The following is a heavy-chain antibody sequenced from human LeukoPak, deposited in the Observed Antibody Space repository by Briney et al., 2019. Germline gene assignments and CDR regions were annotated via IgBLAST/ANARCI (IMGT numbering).Heavy chain of an antibody. D-gene: IGHD2-21*01. J-gene: IGHJ4*02. CDR1: GFTFSSYG. Sequence: PGGSLRLSCTASGFTFSSYGMHWVRPAPGKGLEWVAVISYDGSNKYYADSVKGRFTISRDNSKNTLYLQMDSLRGEDTAVYYCAKDFRIGYSAHFDYWGQGALVTVSS. CDR3: AKDFRIGYSAHFDY. V-gene: IGHV3-30*18. CDR2: ISYDGSNK.